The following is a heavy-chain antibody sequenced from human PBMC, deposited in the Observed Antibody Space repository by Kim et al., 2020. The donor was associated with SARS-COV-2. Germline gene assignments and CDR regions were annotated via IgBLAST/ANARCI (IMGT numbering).Heavy chain of an antibody. J-gene: IGHJ6*03. CDR1: GYSFTGYY. Sequence: ASVKVSCKVSGYSFTGYYLHWVRQAPGQGLEWMGWINPNSGGTNYGQKFQGRVTMTTDTSISTVYMDLTSLRPDDTAVYYCARGTRTNSFGYYYYYMDVWGKGTTVSVSS. CDR3: ARGTRTNSFGYYYYYMDV. CDR2: INPNSGGT. D-gene: IGHD3-16*01. V-gene: IGHV1-2*02.